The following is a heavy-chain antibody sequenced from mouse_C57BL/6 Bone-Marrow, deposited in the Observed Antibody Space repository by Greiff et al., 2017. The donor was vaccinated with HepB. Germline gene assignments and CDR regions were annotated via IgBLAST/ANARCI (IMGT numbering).Heavy chain of an antibody. J-gene: IGHJ4*01. V-gene: IGHV7-3*01. CDR1: GFTFTDYY. CDR3: ARSSFYAMDY. CDR2: IRNKANGYTT. Sequence: EVQVVESGGGLVQPGGSLSLSCAASGFTFTDYYMSWVRQPPGKALEWLGFIRNKANGYTTEYSASVKGRFTISRDNSQSILYLQMNALRAEDSAIYCCARSSFYAMDYGGQGTSVTVSS.